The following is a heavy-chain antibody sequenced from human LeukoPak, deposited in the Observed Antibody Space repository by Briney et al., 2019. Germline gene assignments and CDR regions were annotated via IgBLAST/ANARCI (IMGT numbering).Heavy chain of an antibody. CDR3: AREMATKAFDY. V-gene: IGHV3-30*01. CDR1: GFTFSSYA. J-gene: IGHJ4*02. D-gene: IGHD5-24*01. CDR2: ISYDGSNK. Sequence: GGSLRLSCAASGFTFSSYAMHWVRQAPGKGLEWVAVISYDGSNKYYADSVKGRFTISRDNSNNTLYLQMNSLRAEDTAVYYCAREMATKAFDYWGQGTLVTVSS.